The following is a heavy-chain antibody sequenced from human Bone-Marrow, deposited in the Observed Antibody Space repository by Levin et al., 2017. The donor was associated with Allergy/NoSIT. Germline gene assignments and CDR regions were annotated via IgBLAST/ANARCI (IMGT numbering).Heavy chain of an antibody. CDR3: ARGRGGYYFDSSGYYFNALDM. Sequence: GGSLRLSCSVSGFTFSTYDMHWVRQATGKSLEWVSAIGTAGDTYYSDSVKGRFTISRENARNSLHLQVNSLRAGDTAVYSCARGRGGYYFDSSGYYFNALDMWGQGTMVTVSS. CDR2: IGTAGDT. J-gene: IGHJ3*02. D-gene: IGHD3-22*01. V-gene: IGHV3-13*01. CDR1: GFTFSTYD.